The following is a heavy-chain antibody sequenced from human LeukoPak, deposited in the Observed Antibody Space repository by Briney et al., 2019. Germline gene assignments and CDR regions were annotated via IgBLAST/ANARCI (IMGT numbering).Heavy chain of an antibody. D-gene: IGHD3-10*01. CDR2: IIPIFGTA. V-gene: IGHV1-69*13. CDR3: ARDGGYWFGELLIDGNWFDP. Sequence: GASVKVSCKASGGTFSSYAISWVRQAPGQGLEWMGGIIPIFGTANYAQKFQGRVTITADESTSTAYMELSSLRSEDTAVYYCARDGGYWFGELLIDGNWFDPWGQGTLVTVSS. CDR1: GGTFSSYA. J-gene: IGHJ5*02.